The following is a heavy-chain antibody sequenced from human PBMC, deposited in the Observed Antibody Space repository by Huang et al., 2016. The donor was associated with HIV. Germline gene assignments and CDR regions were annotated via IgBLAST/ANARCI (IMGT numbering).Heavy chain of an antibody. D-gene: IGHD4-4*01. J-gene: IGHJ4*02. V-gene: IGHV1-69*13. CDR2: LMPVFDSP. CDR1: GGPFRSYS. Sequence: QVQLLQSGAEVKKPGSSVKVSCKASGGPFRSYSIAWVRQAPGQGLEWMASLMPVFDSPNYAQKLQGRVRVTADESTSTVYMELRDLRPDDTAVDFCARGSLEYSVSSSLDYWGQGTHVTVSS. CDR3: ARGSLEYSVSSSLDY.